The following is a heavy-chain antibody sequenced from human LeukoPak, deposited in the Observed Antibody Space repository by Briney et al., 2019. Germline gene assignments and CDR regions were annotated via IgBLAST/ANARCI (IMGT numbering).Heavy chain of an antibody. Sequence: PSETLSLTCTVSGGSISSSSYYWGWIRQPPGKGLEWIGSIYYSGSTYYNPSLKSRVIISVDTSKNQFSLKLSSVTAADTAVYYCARDIRRSGIAAAGGVYWGQGTLVTVSS. V-gene: IGHV4-39*07. J-gene: IGHJ4*02. CDR3: ARDIRRSGIAAAGGVY. D-gene: IGHD6-13*01. CDR2: IYYSGST. CDR1: GGSISSSSYY.